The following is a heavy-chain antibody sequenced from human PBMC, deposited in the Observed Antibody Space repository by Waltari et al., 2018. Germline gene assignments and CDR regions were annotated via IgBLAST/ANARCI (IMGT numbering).Heavy chain of an antibody. CDR2: ISVSDAT. Sequence: EVQLLESGGDLVRPGGSLRLSCAVSGTSFRNSAINWVRLAPGTGLGWVSGISVSDATYYADSVKGRFTISRDTSKNTVFLQMNGLRAEDTAVYYCATPFYNWDDPLHSWGQGTLVTVSS. J-gene: IGHJ4*02. V-gene: IGHV3-23*01. D-gene: IGHD1-20*01. CDR3: ATPFYNWDDPLHS. CDR1: GTSFRNSA.